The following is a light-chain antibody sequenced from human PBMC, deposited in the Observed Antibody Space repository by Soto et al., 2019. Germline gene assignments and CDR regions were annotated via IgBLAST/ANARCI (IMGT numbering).Light chain of an antibody. Sequence: QSALTQPPSVSGSPGQSVTISCTGTSSDVGSYNRVSWYQQPPGTAPKLMIYEASNRPSGVPDRFSGSKSGNTASLTISGLQAEDEADYYCSSYTSSSTSHVVFGGGTKLTVL. CDR3: SSYTSSSTSHVV. CDR2: EAS. CDR1: SSDVGSYNR. J-gene: IGLJ2*01. V-gene: IGLV2-18*02.